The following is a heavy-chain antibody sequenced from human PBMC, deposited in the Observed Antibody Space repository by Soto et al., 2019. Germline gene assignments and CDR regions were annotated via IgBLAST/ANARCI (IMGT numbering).Heavy chain of an antibody. CDR3: AKEFRSGWFSEFDY. CDR2: ISWNSGSI. CDR1: GFTFDDYA. Sequence: GGSLRLSCAASGFTFDDYAMHWVRQAPGKGPEWVSGISWNSGSIGYADSVKGRFTISRDNAKNSLYLQMNSLRAEDTALYYCAKEFRSGWFSEFDYWGQGTLVTVSS. V-gene: IGHV3-9*01. D-gene: IGHD6-19*01. J-gene: IGHJ4*02.